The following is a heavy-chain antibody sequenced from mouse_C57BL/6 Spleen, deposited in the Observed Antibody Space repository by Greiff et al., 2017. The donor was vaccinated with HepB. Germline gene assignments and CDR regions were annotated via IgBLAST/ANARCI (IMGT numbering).Heavy chain of an antibody. V-gene: IGHV1-64*01. CDR2: IHPNSGST. CDR3: ARGGGGYDGYYGDAMDY. J-gene: IGHJ4*01. D-gene: IGHD2-3*01. Sequence: VQLQQPGAELVKPGASVKLSCKASGYTFTSYWMHWVKQRPGQGLEWIGMIHPNSGSTNYNEKFKSKATLTVDKSSSTAYMQLSSLTSEDSAVYYCARGGGGYDGYYGDAMDYWGQGTSVTVSS. CDR1: GYTFTSYW.